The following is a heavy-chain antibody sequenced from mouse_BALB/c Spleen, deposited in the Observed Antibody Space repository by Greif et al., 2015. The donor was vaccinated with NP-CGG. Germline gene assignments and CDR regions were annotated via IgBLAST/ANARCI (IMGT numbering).Heavy chain of an antibody. J-gene: IGHJ4*01. CDR3: ARQGDYDDAMDY. V-gene: IGHV5-12-1*01. Sequence: DVHLVESGGGLVKPGGSLKLSCAASGFAFSSYDMSWVRQTPEKRLEWVAYISSGGGSTYYPDTVKGRFTISRDNAKNTLYLQMSSLKSEDTAMYYCARQGDYDDAMDYWGQGTSVTVSS. CDR2: ISSGGGST. D-gene: IGHD2-4*01. CDR1: GFAFSSYD.